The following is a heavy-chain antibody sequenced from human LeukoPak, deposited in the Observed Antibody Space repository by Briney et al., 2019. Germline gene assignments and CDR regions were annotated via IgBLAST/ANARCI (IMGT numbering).Heavy chain of an antibody. V-gene: IGHV4-39*07. CDR1: GGSISSSSYY. J-gene: IGHJ3*02. CDR3: VRVVVVAAIKGAFDI. CDR2: IYHSGST. D-gene: IGHD2-15*01. Sequence: SETLSLTCTVSGGSISSSSYYWGWIRQPPGKGLEWIGSIYHSGSTYYNPSLKSRVTISVDTSKNQFSLKLSSVTAADTAVYYCVRVVVVAAIKGAFDIWGQGTMVTVSS.